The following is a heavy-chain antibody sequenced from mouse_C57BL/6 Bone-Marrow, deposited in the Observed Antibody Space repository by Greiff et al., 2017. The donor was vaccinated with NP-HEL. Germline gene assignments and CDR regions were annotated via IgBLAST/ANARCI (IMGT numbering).Heavy chain of an antibody. CDR3: AGGYDSLTMDY. CDR2: ITHSGET. Sequence: QVQLKESGPGLVKPSQSLFLTCSITGFPITSGYYWIWIRQSPGKPLEWMGYITHSGETFYNPSLQSPISITRETSKNQFFLQLNSVTTEDTAMYYCAGGYDSLTMDYWGQGTSVTVSS. D-gene: IGHD2-4*01. V-gene: IGHV12-3*01. J-gene: IGHJ4*01. CDR1: GFPITSGYY.